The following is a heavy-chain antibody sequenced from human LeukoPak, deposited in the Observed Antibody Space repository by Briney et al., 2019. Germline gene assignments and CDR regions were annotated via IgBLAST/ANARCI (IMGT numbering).Heavy chain of an antibody. V-gene: IGHV3-23*01. Sequence: PRGSLRLSCAASGFTFSSYAMSWVRQAPGKGLEWVSAISGSGGSTYYADSVKGRFTISRDNSKNTLYLQMNSLRAEDTAVYYCASPLLWGSYRTDYWGQGTLVTVSS. CDR2: ISGSGGST. CDR1: GFTFSSYA. D-gene: IGHD3-16*02. J-gene: IGHJ4*02. CDR3: ASPLLWGSYRTDY.